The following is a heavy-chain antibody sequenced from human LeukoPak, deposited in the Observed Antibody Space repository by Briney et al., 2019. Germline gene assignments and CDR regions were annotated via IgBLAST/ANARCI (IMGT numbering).Heavy chain of an antibody. Sequence: SETLSLTCAVYGGSFSGYYWSWIRQPPGKGLEWIGEINHSGSTNYNPSLKSRVTISVDTSKNQFSLKLSSVTAADTAVYYCARAGYSSGWYTALDYYYGMDVWGQGTTVTVSS. CDR2: INHSGST. V-gene: IGHV4-34*01. CDR3: ARAGYSSGWYTALDYYYGMDV. D-gene: IGHD6-19*01. J-gene: IGHJ6*02. CDR1: GGSFSGYY.